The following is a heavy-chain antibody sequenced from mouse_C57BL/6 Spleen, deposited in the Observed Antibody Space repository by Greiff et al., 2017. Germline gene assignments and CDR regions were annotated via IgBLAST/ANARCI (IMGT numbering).Heavy chain of an antibody. CDR3: ARRVANWEEAY. V-gene: IGHV1-9*01. J-gene: IGHJ3*01. Sequence: QVQLQQSGAELMKPGASVKLSCKASGYTFTGYWIDWVKQRPGHGLEWIGEILPGSGSTNYNEKFKGKATLTADTSSNTAYMQLSSLTTEASAIYYGARRVANWEEAYWGQGTLVTVSA. CDR2: ILPGSGST. CDR1: GYTFTGYW. D-gene: IGHD4-1*01.